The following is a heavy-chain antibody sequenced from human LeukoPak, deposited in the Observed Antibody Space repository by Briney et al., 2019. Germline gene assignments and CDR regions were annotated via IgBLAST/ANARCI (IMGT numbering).Heavy chain of an antibody. CDR2: ISWNSGSI. V-gene: IGHV3-9*01. CDR1: GFTFDDYA. J-gene: IGHJ4*02. CDR3: AKDEDGSGSYYDY. D-gene: IGHD3-10*01. Sequence: PGRSLRLSCAASGFTFDDYAMHWVRQDPGKGLEWVSGISWNSGSIGYADSVKGRFTISRDNAKNSLYLQMNSLRAEDTALYYCAKDEDGSGSYYDYWGQGTLVTVSS.